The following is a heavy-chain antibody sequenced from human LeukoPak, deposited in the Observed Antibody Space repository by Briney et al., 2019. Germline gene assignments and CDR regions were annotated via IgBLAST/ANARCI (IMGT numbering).Heavy chain of an antibody. D-gene: IGHD3-10*01. CDR2: ISGSGDST. CDR1: GFTFSSYA. CDR3: AKESWGVTVIDY. Sequence: GGSLRLSCAASGFTFSSYAMSWVRQAPGKGLEWVSAISGSGDSTYYGDSVKGRFTISRDNSKNTLYLQMNSLRAEDTAVYYCAKESWGVTVIDYWGQGTLVAVSS. J-gene: IGHJ4*02. V-gene: IGHV3-23*01.